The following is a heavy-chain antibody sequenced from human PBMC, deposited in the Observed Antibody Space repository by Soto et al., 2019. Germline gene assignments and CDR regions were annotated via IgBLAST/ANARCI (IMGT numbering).Heavy chain of an antibody. CDR3: AKPISETVAFDY. Sequence: QVQLVESGGGVVQPGRSLRLSCAASGFTFSSYGMHWVRQAPGKGLEWVAVISYDGSNKYYADSVKGRFTISRDNSKNTLYLRMNSLRAEDTAVYYCAKPISETVAFDYWGQGTLVTVSS. D-gene: IGHD6-19*01. CDR2: ISYDGSNK. V-gene: IGHV3-30*18. CDR1: GFTFSSYG. J-gene: IGHJ4*02.